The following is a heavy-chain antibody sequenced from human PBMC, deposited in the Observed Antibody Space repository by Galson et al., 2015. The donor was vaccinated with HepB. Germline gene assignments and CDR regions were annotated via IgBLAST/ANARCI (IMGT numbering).Heavy chain of an antibody. CDR1: GFTFSSYS. D-gene: IGHD2-2*01. V-gene: IGHV3-21*01. J-gene: IGHJ6*02. Sequence: SLRLSCAASGFTFSSYSMNWVRQAPGKGLEWVSSISSSSSYIYYADSVKGRFTISRDNAKNSLYLQMNSLRAEDTAVYYCARDPSPYCSSTSCYPYYYYYYGMDVWGQGTTVTVSS. CDR2: ISSSSSYI. CDR3: ARDPSPYCSSTSCYPYYYYYYGMDV.